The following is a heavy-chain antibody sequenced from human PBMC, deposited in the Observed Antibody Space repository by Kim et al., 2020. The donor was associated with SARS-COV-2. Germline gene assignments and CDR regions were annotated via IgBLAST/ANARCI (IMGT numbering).Heavy chain of an antibody. J-gene: IGHJ4*02. V-gene: IGHV4-34*01. D-gene: IGHD6-13*01. CDR3: ARVSSSWSPFDY. Sequence: NNNPYLKSRVTISVDTSKNQFSLKLSSVTAADTAVYYCARVSSSWSPFDYWGQGTLVTVSS.